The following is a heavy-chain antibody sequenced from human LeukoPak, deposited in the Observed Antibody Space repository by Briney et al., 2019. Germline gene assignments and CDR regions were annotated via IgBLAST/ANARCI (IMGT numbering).Heavy chain of an antibody. CDR2: ISSSVSTI. D-gene: IGHD5-24*01. CDR1: GFTFSSYE. Sequence: GGSPRLSCAASGFTFSSYEMNWVRQAPGKGLEWVSYISSSVSTIYYADSVKGRFTISRDNAKNSLYLQMNSLRAEDTAVYYCAREGGDGYNGDAFDIWGQGTMVTVSS. J-gene: IGHJ3*02. V-gene: IGHV3-48*03. CDR3: AREGGDGYNGDAFDI.